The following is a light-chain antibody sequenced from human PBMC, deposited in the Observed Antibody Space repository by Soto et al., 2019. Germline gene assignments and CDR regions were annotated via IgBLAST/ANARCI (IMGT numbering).Light chain of an antibody. CDR1: QSVGSSY. CDR3: QQYGSSPRT. J-gene: IGKJ3*01. Sequence: EIVMTQSPGTLSLSPGERATLSCRASQSVGSSYLSCYQQKPGQAPRLLIYGASSRATGIPDRFSGSGSGTDFTLTISRLEPEDFAVYFCQQYGSSPRTFGPGTKVDIK. CDR2: GAS. V-gene: IGKV3-20*01.